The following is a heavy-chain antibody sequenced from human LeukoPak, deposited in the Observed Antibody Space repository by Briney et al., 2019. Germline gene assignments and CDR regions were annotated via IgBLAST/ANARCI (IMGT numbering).Heavy chain of an antibody. J-gene: IGHJ4*02. CDR2: IHPDGSST. Sequence: AGGSLRLSCAASGFTFKFYWMYWVRQAPGKGLEWVSRIHPDGSSTNYADSVKGRFTISRDNTKNTLYLQMNSLRADDTAIYYCARDQSGSLDYWGQGTLVTVSA. V-gene: IGHV3-74*01. D-gene: IGHD1-26*01. CDR3: ARDQSGSLDY. CDR1: GFTFKFYW.